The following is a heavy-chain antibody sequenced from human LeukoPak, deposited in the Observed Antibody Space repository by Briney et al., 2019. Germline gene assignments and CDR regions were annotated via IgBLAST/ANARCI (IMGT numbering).Heavy chain of an antibody. Sequence: GGSLRLSCAASGFTFSSYAMSWVRQAPGKGLEWVSAISGSGDNTYYADSVKGRFTVSRDNSKNTLYLQMNSLRAEDTAVYYCANARAAAEYWGQGTLVTVSS. D-gene: IGHD6-13*01. CDR1: GFTFSSYA. V-gene: IGHV3-23*01. CDR3: ANARAAAEY. CDR2: ISGSGDNT. J-gene: IGHJ4*02.